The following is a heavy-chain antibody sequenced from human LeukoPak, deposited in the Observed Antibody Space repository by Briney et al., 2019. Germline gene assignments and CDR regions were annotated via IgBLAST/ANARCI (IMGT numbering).Heavy chain of an antibody. J-gene: IGHJ4*02. Sequence: GGSLRLSCAASGFTFSGYAMSWVRQAPGTGLEWVSTISGSAVYTYYADSVKGRFTVSRGNSKNTLYLQMNSLGVDDTAVYYCAKRDSGGSSGLDFWGQGTLVTVSS. CDR2: ISGSAVYT. CDR1: GFTFSGYA. CDR3: AKRDSGGSSGLDF. D-gene: IGHD6-19*01. V-gene: IGHV3-23*01.